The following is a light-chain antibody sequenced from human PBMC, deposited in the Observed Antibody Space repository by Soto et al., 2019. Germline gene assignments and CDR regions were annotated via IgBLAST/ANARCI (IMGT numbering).Light chain of an antibody. J-gene: IGLJ2*01. Sequence: QSVLTQPSSASGTPGQRVTISCSGTSSNIGSHPINWYQQFPGTAPKLLIYSNNHRPSGVHDRFSGSKSGTSASLAISGLQSEDEAEYYCAAWDDSLNGVAFGGGTKLTVL. CDR2: SNN. CDR1: SSNIGSHP. CDR3: AAWDDSLNGVA. V-gene: IGLV1-44*01.